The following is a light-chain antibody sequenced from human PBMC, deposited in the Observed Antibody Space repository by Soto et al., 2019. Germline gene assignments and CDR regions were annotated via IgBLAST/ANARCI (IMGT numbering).Light chain of an antibody. CDR1: QSVSLS. V-gene: IGKV3-15*01. Sequence: EIVLTQSPATLSVSLGDSATLSCRASQSVSLSLAWYQMRPGQPPRLLIYGASTRATDIPARFSGSGSGTDFTLTISSLQSGDFAVYFCQQYHIWPSWTFGQGTKVELK. CDR2: GAS. CDR3: QQYHIWPSWT. J-gene: IGKJ1*01.